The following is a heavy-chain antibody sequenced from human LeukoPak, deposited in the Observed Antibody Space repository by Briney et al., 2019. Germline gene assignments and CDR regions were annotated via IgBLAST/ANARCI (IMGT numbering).Heavy chain of an antibody. D-gene: IGHD6-19*01. V-gene: IGHV1-24*01. CDR3: ATVAGQWLGHDAFDI. CDR1: GYTLTELS. Sequence: ASVKVSCKVSGYTLTELSMHWVRQAPGKGLEWMGGFDPEDGETIYAQKFQGGVTMTEDTSTDTAYMELSSLRSEDTAVYYCATVAGQWLGHDAFDIWGQGTMVTVSS. CDR2: FDPEDGET. J-gene: IGHJ3*02.